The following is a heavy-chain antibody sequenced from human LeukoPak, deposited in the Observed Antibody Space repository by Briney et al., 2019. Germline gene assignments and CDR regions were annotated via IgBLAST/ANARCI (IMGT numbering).Heavy chain of an antibody. D-gene: IGHD1-26*01. CDR2: ISGIGGST. V-gene: IGHV3-23*01. CDR3: AGVGATAFDY. Sequence: GGTLRLSCAASGFSFSSYGMTWVRQAPGKGLEWVSSISGIGGSTYYVDSVKGRFTISRDNSKNTLDLQMNSLRAEDTAVYYCAGVGATAFDYWGQGTLVTVSS. CDR1: GFSFSSYG. J-gene: IGHJ4*02.